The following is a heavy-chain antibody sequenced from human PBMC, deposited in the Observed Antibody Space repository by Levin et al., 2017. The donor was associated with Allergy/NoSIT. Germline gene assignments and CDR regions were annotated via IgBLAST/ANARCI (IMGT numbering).Heavy chain of an antibody. CDR1: GFTLSNYG. J-gene: IGHJ5*02. V-gene: IGHV3-48*02. CDR3: ARNYYDSVGYP. Sequence: GGSLRLSCAASGFTLSNYGMNWVRQAPGKGLEWLSYIGRSTTTVYYADSVKGRFTISRDDAKDSLYLQMNSLRDDDTAVYFCARNYYDSVGYPWGQGTLVTVSS. D-gene: IGHD3-22*01. CDR2: IGRSTTTV.